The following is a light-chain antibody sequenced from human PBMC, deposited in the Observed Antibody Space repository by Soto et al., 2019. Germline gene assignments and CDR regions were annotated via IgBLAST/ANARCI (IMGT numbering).Light chain of an antibody. CDR2: KAS. CDR1: QSITSW. J-gene: IGKJ4*01. V-gene: IGKV1-5*03. CDR3: QQYNSNSLLT. Sequence: DIQMTQSPSTLSASVGDRVTITCRASQSITSWLDWYQQKPGKAPKLLIYKASSSENGVPSRFSGSGSGTEFTLTISSLQPDDFATYYCQQYNSNSLLTFGGGTKVDIK.